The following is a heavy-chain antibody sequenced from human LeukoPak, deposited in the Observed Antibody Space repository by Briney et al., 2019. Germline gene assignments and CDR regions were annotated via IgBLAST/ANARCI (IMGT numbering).Heavy chain of an antibody. V-gene: IGHV5-51*01. Sequence: GESLKISFKGSGYSFTSYWIGWVRQMPGKGLEWMGIIYPGDSDTRYSPSFQGQVTISADKSISTAYLQWSSLKASDTAMYYCARGYYDFWSGDSAYYYMDVWGKGTTVTVSS. CDR1: GYSFTSYW. CDR2: IYPGDSDT. CDR3: ARGYYDFWSGDSAYYYMDV. J-gene: IGHJ6*03. D-gene: IGHD3-3*01.